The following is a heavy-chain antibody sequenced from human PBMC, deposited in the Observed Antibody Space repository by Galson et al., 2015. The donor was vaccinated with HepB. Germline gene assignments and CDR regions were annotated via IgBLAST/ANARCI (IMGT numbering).Heavy chain of an antibody. D-gene: IGHD6-19*01. V-gene: IGHV1-69*13. Sequence: SVKVSCKASGGTFSSYAISWVRQAPGQGLEWMGGIIPIFGTANYAQKFQGRVTITADESTSTAYMELSSLRSEDTAVYYCARALKGSGWNYYYYGMDVWGQGTTVTVSS. CDR1: GGTFSSYA. CDR2: IIPIFGTA. CDR3: ARALKGSGWNYYYYGMDV. J-gene: IGHJ6*02.